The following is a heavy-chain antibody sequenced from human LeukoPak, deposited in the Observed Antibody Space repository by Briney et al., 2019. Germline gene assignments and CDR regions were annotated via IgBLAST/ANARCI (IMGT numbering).Heavy chain of an antibody. CDR3: VRVDCSGGSCYFDY. J-gene: IGHJ4*02. CDR2: IDAAGDT. D-gene: IGHD2-15*01. V-gene: IGHV3-13*01. Sequence: GGSLRLSCAASGFTFSSYDMHWVRQGTGKGLEWVSAIDAAGDTYYPGSVKGRSTISRENAKNSLYLQMNSLRAGDTAVYYCVRVDCSGGSCYFDYWGQGTLVTVSS. CDR1: GFTFSSYD.